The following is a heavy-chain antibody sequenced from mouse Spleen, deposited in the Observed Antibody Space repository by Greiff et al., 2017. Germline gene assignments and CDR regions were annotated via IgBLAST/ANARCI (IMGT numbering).Heavy chain of an antibody. CDR1: GYTFTDYY. CDR3: ARRGYGSSNWYFDV. J-gene: IGHJ1*01. CDR2: INPNNGGT. Sequence: VQLQQSGPELVKPGASVKISCKASGYTFTDYYMNWVKQSHGKSLEWIGDINPNNGGTSYNQKFKGKATLTVDKSSSTAYMELRSLTSEDSAVYYCARRGYGSSNWYFDVWGAGTTVTVSS. D-gene: IGHD1-1*01. V-gene: IGHV1-26*01.